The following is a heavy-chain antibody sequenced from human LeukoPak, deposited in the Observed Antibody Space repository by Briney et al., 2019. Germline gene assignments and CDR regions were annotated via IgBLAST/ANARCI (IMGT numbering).Heavy chain of an antibody. CDR1: GFTFSNAW. D-gene: IGHD6-19*01. J-gene: IGHJ5*02. CDR3: TTVIAVAGTRWYRPA. CDR2: VKSKTDGGTT. Sequence: GGSLRLSCAASGFTFSNAWMSWVRQAPGKGLEWVGRVKSKTDGGTTDYAAPVKGRFTISRDDSKNTLYLQMNSLKTEDTAVYYCTTVIAVAGTRWYRPAWGQGTLVTVSS. V-gene: IGHV3-15*01.